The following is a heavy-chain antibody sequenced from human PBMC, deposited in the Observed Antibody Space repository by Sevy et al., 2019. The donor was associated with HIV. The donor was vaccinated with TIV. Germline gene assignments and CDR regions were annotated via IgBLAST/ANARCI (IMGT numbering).Heavy chain of an antibody. CDR3: AKGGDSGGWYGKAFDI. J-gene: IGHJ3*02. CDR1: GFTFSSYA. CDR2: ISGSGGST. D-gene: IGHD6-19*01. Sequence: GGSLRLSCAASGFTFSSYAMSWVRQAPGKGLEWVSVISGSGGSTYYADSVKGRFTISRDNSKNTLYLQMNSLRAEDTAVYYCAKGGDSGGWYGKAFDIWGQGTMVTVSS. V-gene: IGHV3-23*01.